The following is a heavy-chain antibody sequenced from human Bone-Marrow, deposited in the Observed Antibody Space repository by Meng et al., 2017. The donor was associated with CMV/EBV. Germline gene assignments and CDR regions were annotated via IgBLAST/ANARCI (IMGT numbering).Heavy chain of an antibody. Sequence: SVKVSCKASGGTFSSYAISWVRQAPGQGLEWMGGIIPIFGTANYAQKFQGRVTITTDESTSTAYMELSSLRSEDTAVYYCARDGARTVTPNYYYYYGMDVWGQGTTVTVSS. V-gene: IGHV1-69*05. CDR3: ARDGARTVTPNYYYYYGMDV. CDR1: GGTFSSYA. J-gene: IGHJ6*02. D-gene: IGHD4-11*01. CDR2: IIPIFGTA.